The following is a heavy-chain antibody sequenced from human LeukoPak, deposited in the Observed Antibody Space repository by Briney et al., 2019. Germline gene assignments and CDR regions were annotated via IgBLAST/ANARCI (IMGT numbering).Heavy chain of an antibody. CDR1: GYTFTSYD. V-gene: IGHV1-8*01. CDR2: MNPNSGNT. Sequence: ASVKVSCKASGYTFTSYDINWVRQATGQGLEWMGWMNPNSGNTGYAQKFQGRVTMTRNTSISTAYMELSSLRSEDTAVYYCARAGVAAAKFKKYYYYGMDVWGQGTTVTVSS. D-gene: IGHD6-13*01. CDR3: ARAGVAAAKFKKYYYYGMDV. J-gene: IGHJ6*02.